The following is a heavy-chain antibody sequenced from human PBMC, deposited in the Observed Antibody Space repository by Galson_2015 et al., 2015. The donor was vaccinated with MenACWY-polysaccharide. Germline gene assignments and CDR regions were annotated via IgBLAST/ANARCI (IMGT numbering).Heavy chain of an antibody. CDR2: MYYSGST. J-gene: IGHJ5*02. Sequence: TLSLTCTVSGGSISSGGYYWSWIRQHPGKGLEWIGYMYYSGSTYYNPSLQSRVTISVDTSKNQFSLKLNSVTAADTAVYYCARRIPLWYQSDPWGQGTLVTVSS. CDR1: GGSISSGGYY. D-gene: IGHD5-18*01. CDR3: ARRIPLWYQSDP. V-gene: IGHV4-31*03.